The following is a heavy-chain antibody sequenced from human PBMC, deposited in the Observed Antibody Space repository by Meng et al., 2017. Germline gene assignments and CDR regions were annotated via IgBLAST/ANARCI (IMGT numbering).Heavy chain of an antibody. Sequence: ESLKISCAASGFTFSSYSMNWVRQPPGKGLEWIGSIYYSGSTYYNPSLKSRVTISVDTSKNQFSLKLSSVTAADTAVYYCARAQDQWQQLVEGLYYFDYWGQGTLVTVSS. CDR2: IYYSGST. D-gene: IGHD6-13*01. J-gene: IGHJ4*02. V-gene: IGHV4-39*07. CDR1: GFTFSSYS. CDR3: ARAQDQWQQLVEGLYYFDY.